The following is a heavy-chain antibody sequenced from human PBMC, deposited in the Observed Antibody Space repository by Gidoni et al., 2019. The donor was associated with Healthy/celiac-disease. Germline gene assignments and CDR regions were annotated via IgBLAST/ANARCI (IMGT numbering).Heavy chain of an antibody. Sequence: EVQPVESGGGLVQPGGSLKLTCAASGFPFRGSAMHWVRQASGKGLEWVGRIRSKANSYATAYAASVKGRFTISSDDSKNTAYLQMNSLKTEDTAVYYCTRGGSSSTHRYYYYGMDVWGQGTTVTVSS. D-gene: IGHD6-6*01. V-gene: IGHV3-73*02. J-gene: IGHJ6*02. CDR2: IRSKANSYAT. CDR1: GFPFRGSA. CDR3: TRGGSSSTHRYYYYGMDV.